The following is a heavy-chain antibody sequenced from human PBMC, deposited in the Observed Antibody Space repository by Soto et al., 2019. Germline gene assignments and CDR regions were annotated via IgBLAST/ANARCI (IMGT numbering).Heavy chain of an antibody. V-gene: IGHV4-39*02. D-gene: IGHD3-22*01. J-gene: IGHJ4*02. CDR3: ARDVHPDSSGYGI. Sequence: SETLSLTCTVSGGSISSSSYYWGWIRQPPGKGLEWIGSIYYSGSTYYNPSLKSRVTISVDTSKNQFSLKLSSVTAADTAVYYCARDVHPDSSGYGIWGQGTLVTVSS. CDR1: GGSISSSSYY. CDR2: IYYSGST.